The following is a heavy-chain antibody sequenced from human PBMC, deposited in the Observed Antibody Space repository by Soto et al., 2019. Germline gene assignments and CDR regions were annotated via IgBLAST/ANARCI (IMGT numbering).Heavy chain of an antibody. CDR1: GFTFSSYA. J-gene: IGHJ4*02. CDR3: AKADGYDFWSGYYGDYYFDY. D-gene: IGHD3-3*01. CDR2: ISGSGGST. V-gene: IGHV3-23*01. Sequence: GSLRLSCAASGFTFSSYAMSCFLQSAVKVLEWVSAISGSGGSTYYADSAKGRFTISRDNSKNTLYLQMNSLRAEDTAVYYCAKADGYDFWSGYYGDYYFDYWGQGTLVTVSS.